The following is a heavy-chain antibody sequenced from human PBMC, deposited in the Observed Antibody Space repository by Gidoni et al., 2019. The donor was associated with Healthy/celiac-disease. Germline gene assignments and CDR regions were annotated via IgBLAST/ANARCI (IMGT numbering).Heavy chain of an antibody. CDR2: ISWNSGSI. CDR3: AKNLNSGWYDAFDI. Sequence: EVQQVESGGGLVQPGRSLRLSCEASGFTFDDYAMHWVRQAPGKGLEWVSGISWNSGSIGYADSVKGRFTISRDNAKNSLDLQMNSLRAENTALYYCAKNLNSGWYDAFDIWGQGTMVTVSS. CDR1: GFTFDDYA. D-gene: IGHD6-19*01. J-gene: IGHJ3*02. V-gene: IGHV3-9*01.